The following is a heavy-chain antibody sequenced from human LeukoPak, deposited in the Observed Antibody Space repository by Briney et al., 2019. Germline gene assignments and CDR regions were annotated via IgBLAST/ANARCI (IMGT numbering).Heavy chain of an antibody. CDR2: IKRKTDGGTT. J-gene: IGHJ4*02. D-gene: IGHD3-22*01. CDR1: GFTFSNAW. CDR3: TTESLQGSYDSSGYLDY. V-gene: IGHV3-15*01. Sequence: GGSLRLSCAASGFTFSNAWMSWVRQAPGKGLEWVGRIKRKTDGGTTDYAALVKGRFTISRDDLKNTLYLQMNSLKTEDTAVYYCTTESLQGSYDSSGYLDYWGQGTLVTVSS.